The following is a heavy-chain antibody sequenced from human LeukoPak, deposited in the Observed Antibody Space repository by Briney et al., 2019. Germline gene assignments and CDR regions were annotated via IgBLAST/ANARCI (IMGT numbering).Heavy chain of an antibody. Sequence: GASVKVSCKASGYTFTSYGISWVRQAPGQGLEWMGITNPSGGSTSYAQKFQGRVTMTRDTSTSTVYMELSSLRSEDTAVYYCASGVVVAALDAFDIWGQGTMVTVSS. CDR2: TNPSGGST. D-gene: IGHD2-15*01. J-gene: IGHJ3*02. CDR3: ASGVVVAALDAFDI. CDR1: GYTFTSYG. V-gene: IGHV1-46*01.